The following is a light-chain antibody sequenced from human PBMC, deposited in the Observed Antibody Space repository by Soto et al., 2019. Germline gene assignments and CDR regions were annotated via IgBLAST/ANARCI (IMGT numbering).Light chain of an antibody. Sequence: EIVLTHSPGTLSLSPGERATLSCSAIQSVSSSYLAWHQQKPGQAPRLLIYGASSRATGTPDRFSGSGSGTDFTLTISRLEPEDFAVYYCQQYGSSPPITFGQGTRLQIK. V-gene: IGKV3-20*01. CDR2: GAS. J-gene: IGKJ5*01. CDR3: QQYGSSPPIT. CDR1: QSVSSSY.